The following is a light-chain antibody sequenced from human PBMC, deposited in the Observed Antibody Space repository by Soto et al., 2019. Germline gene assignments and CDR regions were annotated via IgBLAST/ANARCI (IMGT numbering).Light chain of an antibody. J-gene: IGKJ2*01. V-gene: IGKV3-20*01. CDR2: DSS. CDR1: QSVSSNY. Sequence: ESGLTQSPGTLSLSPGERATLACRASQSVSSNYLAWYQQKPGQAPRLLIYDSSSQAPGIRDRFSGSGSGTDFSLTISRLEPEDFAVYYCQQYGSSPHTFGQGTKVEI. CDR3: QQYGSSPHT.